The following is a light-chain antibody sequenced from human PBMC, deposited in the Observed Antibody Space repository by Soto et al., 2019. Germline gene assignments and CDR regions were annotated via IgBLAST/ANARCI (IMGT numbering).Light chain of an antibody. V-gene: IGKV1-5*01. J-gene: IGKJ1*01. CDR2: DAS. CDR1: ESMSRR. CDR3: QHYSSHAVL. Sequence: DIQMTQSPAALSAFVGDRVTITCRASESMSRRLAWYQHTPGKAPKLLIYDASALQSGVPPRFSGSGSGTEFSLPISSLQPDESASYYYQHYSSHAVLFGQGTKVHIQ.